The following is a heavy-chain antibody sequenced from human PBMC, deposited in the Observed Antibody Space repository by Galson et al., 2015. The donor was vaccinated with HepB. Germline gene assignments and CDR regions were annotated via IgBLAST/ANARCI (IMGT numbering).Heavy chain of an antibody. CDR3: ASPDTSWFDP. J-gene: IGHJ5*02. CDR2: IIPIFGTA. V-gene: IGHV1-69*13. CDR1: GGTFSSYA. Sequence: SVKVSCKASGGTFSSYAISWVRQVPGQGLEWMGGIIPIFGTANYAQKFQGRVTITADESTSTAYMELSSLRSEDTAVYYCASPDTSWFDPWGQGTLVTVSS.